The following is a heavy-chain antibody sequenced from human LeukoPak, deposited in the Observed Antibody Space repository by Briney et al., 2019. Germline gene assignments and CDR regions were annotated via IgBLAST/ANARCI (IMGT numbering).Heavy chain of an antibody. CDR2: IYYNGNT. CDR1: GNPLNRAGYY. D-gene: IGHD1-26*01. J-gene: IGHJ4*02. V-gene: IGHV4-31*03. CDR3: ARAGELGGGFDY. Sequence: SETLSLTCTVSGNPLNRAGYYWNWSRQHPGKGLEWVGYIYYNGNTFYNPSLESRMTMSRDTSKSQFSLKLSSVRAADTAVYYCARAGELGGGFDYWGQGTLVTVSS.